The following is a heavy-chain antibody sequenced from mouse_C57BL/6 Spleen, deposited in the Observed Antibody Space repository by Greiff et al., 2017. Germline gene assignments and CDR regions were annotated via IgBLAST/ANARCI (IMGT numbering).Heavy chain of an antibody. D-gene: IGHD1-1*01. J-gene: IGHJ3*01. Sequence: QVQLQQPGTELVKPGASVKLSCKASGYTFTSYWMHWVKQRPGPGLEWIGNINPSNGGTNYNEKFKSKATLTVDKSSSTAYMQLSSLTSEDSAVYYCARSWYYGSGPFAYWGQGTLVTVSA. CDR3: ARSWYYGSGPFAY. V-gene: IGHV1-53*01. CDR1: GYTFTSYW. CDR2: INPSNGGT.